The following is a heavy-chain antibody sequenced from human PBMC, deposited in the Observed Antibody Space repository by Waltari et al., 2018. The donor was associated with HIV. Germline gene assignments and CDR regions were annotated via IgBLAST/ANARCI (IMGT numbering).Heavy chain of an antibody. CDR2: ISSSGSTI. Sequence: EVQVVESGGGLVQPGGSLRLPCAASGFTFSGYEMNWVRQAPGKGLEWVSYISSSGSTIYFADSVKGRFTMSRDNAKNSLYLRMNSLRAEDTAVYYCARAFMIRGTGAFDIWGQGTMVTVSS. J-gene: IGHJ3*02. V-gene: IGHV3-48*03. CDR3: ARAFMIRGTGAFDI. D-gene: IGHD3-10*01. CDR1: GFTFSGYE.